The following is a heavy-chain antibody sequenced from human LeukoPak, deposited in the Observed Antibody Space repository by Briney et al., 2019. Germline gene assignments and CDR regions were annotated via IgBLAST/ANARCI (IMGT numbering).Heavy chain of an antibody. CDR2: IYYSGST. Sequence: SETLSLTCTVSGGSISSSSYYWGWIRQPPGKGLEWIGSIYYSGSTYYNPSLKSRVTISVDTSKNQFSLKLSSVTAADTAVYYCARDLDGYFDPWGQGTLVTVSS. J-gene: IGHJ5*02. V-gene: IGHV4-39*07. CDR3: ARDLDGYFDP. CDR1: GGSISSSSYY. D-gene: IGHD5-24*01.